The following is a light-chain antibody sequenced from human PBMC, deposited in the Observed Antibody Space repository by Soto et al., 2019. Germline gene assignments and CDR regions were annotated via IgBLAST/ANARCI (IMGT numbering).Light chain of an antibody. J-gene: IGLJ2*01. Sequence: QSALTQPASVSGSPGQSITISCTGTSSDVGGYNYVSWYQQHPGKAPKLMIYDVSNRPSGVSNRFSGSKSGNTASLTISGLQAEEEADYYCSSYTSSSTLVVFGGGPSSPS. CDR2: DVS. V-gene: IGLV2-14*01. CDR3: SSYTSSSTLVV. CDR1: SSDVGGYNY.